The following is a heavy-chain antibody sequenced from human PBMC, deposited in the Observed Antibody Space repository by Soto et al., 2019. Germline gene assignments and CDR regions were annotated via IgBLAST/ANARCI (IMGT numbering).Heavy chain of an antibody. V-gene: IGHV3-23*01. CDR1: GFTFSSYA. D-gene: IGHD5-12*01. Sequence: EVQLLESGGGLVQPGGSLRLSCAASGFTFSSYAMSWVRQAPGKGLEWVSAISGSGGSTYYADSVKGRFTISRDNSKNTLYLQMNSLRAEDTAVYYCAKDGMATFRNNYYYGMDVRGQGTTVTVSS. CDR2: ISGSGGST. CDR3: AKDGMATFRNNYYYGMDV. J-gene: IGHJ6*02.